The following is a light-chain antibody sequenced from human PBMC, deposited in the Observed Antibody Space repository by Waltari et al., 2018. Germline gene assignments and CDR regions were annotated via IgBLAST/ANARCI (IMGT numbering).Light chain of an antibody. CDR2: LGS. J-gene: IGKJ2*01. CDR1: QSLLRSNGYKS. V-gene: IGKV2-28*01. Sequence: DIVMIQSPLSLPVTPGEPASISCRSSQSLLRSNGYKSRNWYLQKPGQPTQHLIYLGSNRVSGVPDRFSGRGLATDFTLEIKRVEAEYVGVYYCMQALRSPKTFGQGTKLAIK. CDR3: MQALRSPKT.